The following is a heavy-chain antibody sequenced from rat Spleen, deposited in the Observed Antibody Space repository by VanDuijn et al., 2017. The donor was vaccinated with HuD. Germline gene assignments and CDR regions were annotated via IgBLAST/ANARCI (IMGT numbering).Heavy chain of an antibody. J-gene: IGHJ2*01. D-gene: IGHD1-11*01. V-gene: IGHV5-25*01. Sequence: EVQLVESGGGLVQPGRSMKLSCAASGFTFSNHYMAWVRQTPTKGLVWVASISTGGANIYYRDSVRGRFTISRDNAKSTLYLQMDSLSSEDTATYYCVRHLVYGRSLFYVDYWGQGVLITLSS. CDR2: ISTGGANI. CDR1: GFTFSNHY. CDR3: VRHLVYGRSLFYVDY.